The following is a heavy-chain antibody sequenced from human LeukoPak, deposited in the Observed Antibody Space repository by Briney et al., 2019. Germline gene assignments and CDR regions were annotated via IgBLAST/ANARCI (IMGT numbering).Heavy chain of an antibody. D-gene: IGHD3-10*01. CDR1: GYSFTSYW. CDR3: ARHSPMGFGELLTHDY. CDR2: IYPGDSDT. Sequence: GESLKISCKGSGYSFTSYWIGWVRQMPGKGLEWMGIIYPGDSDTRYSPSFQGQVTISADKSISTAYLQWSSLKASDTAMYYCARHSPMGFGELLTHDYWGQGTLVTVSS. V-gene: IGHV5-51*01. J-gene: IGHJ4*02.